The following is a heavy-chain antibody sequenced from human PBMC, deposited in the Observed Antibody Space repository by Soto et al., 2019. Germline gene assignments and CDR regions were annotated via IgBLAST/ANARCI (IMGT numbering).Heavy chain of an antibody. D-gene: IGHD7-27*01. CDR1: GGSISDVNYD. V-gene: IGHV4-30-4*01. Sequence: QVQLQESGPGLVKPSQTLFLTCTVSGGSISDVNYDWSWVRQSPDKGLEWIGHIYSGGSTYSNPSPQGRXTXSXXPSKNQFPLNLNSVTAADTAVYYCTRGPSGDKVDYWGQGPLVTVSS. J-gene: IGHJ4*02. CDR3: TRGPSGDKVDY. CDR2: IYSGGST.